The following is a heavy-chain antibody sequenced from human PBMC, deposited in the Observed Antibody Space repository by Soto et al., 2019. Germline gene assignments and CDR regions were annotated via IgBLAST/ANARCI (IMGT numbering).Heavy chain of an antibody. V-gene: IGHV4-31*03. CDR3: ARRDGYNYMGNYYYYYALDV. D-gene: IGHD5-12*01. J-gene: IGHJ6*02. CDR2: IYYSGST. CDR1: GGSRSSAGCY. Sequence: TLSLSCTFAGGSRSSAGCYWRWVRRHPGKGLEWIGYIYYSGSTCYNPSLKSRVTISVDTSKNQFSLKLSSVTAADTAVSYCARRDGYNYMGNYYYYYALDVWRQGTTVT.